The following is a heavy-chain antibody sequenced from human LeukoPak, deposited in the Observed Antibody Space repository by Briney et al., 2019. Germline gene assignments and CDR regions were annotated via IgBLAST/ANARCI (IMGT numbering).Heavy chain of an antibody. V-gene: IGHV1-69*04. CDR2: IIPILGIA. J-gene: IGHJ4*02. CDR1: GGTFSSYA. CDR3: ARALIGSDIDY. Sequence: SVKVSCKASGGTFSSYAISWVRQAPGQGLEWMGRIIPILGIANYAQKLQGRVTMTTDTSTSTAYMELRSLRSDDTAVFYCARALIGSDIDYWGQGTLVTVSS. D-gene: IGHD2-21*01.